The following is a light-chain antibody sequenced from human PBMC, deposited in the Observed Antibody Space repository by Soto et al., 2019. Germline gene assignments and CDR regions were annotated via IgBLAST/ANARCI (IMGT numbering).Light chain of an antibody. CDR1: QSVSDNN. CDR3: QQYGASPIT. CDR2: GAF. J-gene: IGKJ3*01. Sequence: EIVLTQSPGTLSLSPGERAILSCRASQSVSDNNLAWYQQKPGQAPRLLMYGAFFRVTGVPDRFSGSASGVDFTLTISRLEPEDFAVYFCQQYGASPITFGPGNKVDT. V-gene: IGKV3-20*01.